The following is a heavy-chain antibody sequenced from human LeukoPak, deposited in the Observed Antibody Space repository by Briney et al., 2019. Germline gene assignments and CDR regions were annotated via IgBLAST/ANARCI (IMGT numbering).Heavy chain of an antibody. CDR2: ISYDGSNK. V-gene: IGHV3-30*04. J-gene: IGHJ4*02. CDR3: ATIDY. CDR1: GFTFSNYA. Sequence: PGGSLRLSCAASGFTFSNYAMHWVRQAPGKGLEWVAVISYDGSNKYYADSVKGRFTISRDNSKNTLYLQMNSLRPEDTAVYYCATIDYWGQGTLVTVSS.